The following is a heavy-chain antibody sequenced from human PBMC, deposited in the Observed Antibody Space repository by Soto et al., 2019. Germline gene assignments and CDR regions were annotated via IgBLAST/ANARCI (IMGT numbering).Heavy chain of an antibody. J-gene: IGHJ6*02. Sequence: QVQLVESGGGVVQPGRSLRLSCAASGFTFSSYGMHWVRQAPGKGLEWVAVIWYDGSNKYYADSVKGRFTISRDNSKNTLYLQMNSLRAEDTAVYYCARDRLRGYCSGGSCYSTKQALYYYYYGMDVWGQGTTVTVSS. CDR3: ARDRLRGYCSGGSCYSTKQALYYYYYGMDV. V-gene: IGHV3-33*01. CDR1: GFTFSSYG. CDR2: IWYDGSNK. D-gene: IGHD2-15*01.